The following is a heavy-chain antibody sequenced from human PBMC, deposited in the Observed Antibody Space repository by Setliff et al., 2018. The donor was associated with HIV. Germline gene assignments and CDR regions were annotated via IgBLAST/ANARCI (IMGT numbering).Heavy chain of an antibody. CDR2: ISSSSSYI. CDR3: ARGLKYYYDSSGYLPDAFDI. V-gene: IGHV3-21*01. J-gene: IGHJ3*02. Sequence: PSETLSLTCSVSGGSFSSDSYYWGWIRQFPGKGLEWVSSISSSSSYIYYADSVKGRFTISRDNAKNSLYLQMNSLRAEDTAVYYCARGLKYYYDSSGYLPDAFDIWGQGTMVTVSS. CDR1: GGSFSSDS. D-gene: IGHD3-22*01.